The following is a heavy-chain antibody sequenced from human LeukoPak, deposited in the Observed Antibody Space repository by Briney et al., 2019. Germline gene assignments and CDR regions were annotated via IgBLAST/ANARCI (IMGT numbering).Heavy chain of an antibody. V-gene: IGHV3-23*01. CDR2: IGGSGGTT. Sequence: GGSLTLSCAASGFTFGTYAVNWVRQAPGKGLEWVSTIGGSGGTTYYADSVKGRFTISRDNSKNTLYLQMSSLRAEDTAIYYCAKDRGRYYDSSGYYWGYYFDSWGQGILVTVST. J-gene: IGHJ4*02. CDR1: GFTFGTYA. D-gene: IGHD3-22*01. CDR3: AKDRGRYYDSSGYYWGYYFDS.